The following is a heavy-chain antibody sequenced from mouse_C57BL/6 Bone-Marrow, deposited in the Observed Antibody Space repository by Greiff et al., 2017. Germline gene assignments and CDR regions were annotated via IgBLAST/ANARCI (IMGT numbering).Heavy chain of an antibody. Sequence: EVQGVESGAELVKPGASVKLSCTASGFNIKDYYMHWVKQRTEQGLEWIGRLDPEDGETKYAPKFQGKATITADTSSNTAYLQLSSRTSEDTAVYYGASPYYDGSSYWYFDVWGTGTTVTVAS. CDR1: GFNIKDYY. V-gene: IGHV14-2*01. D-gene: IGHD1-1*01. J-gene: IGHJ1*03. CDR2: LDPEDGET. CDR3: ASPYYDGSSYWYFDV.